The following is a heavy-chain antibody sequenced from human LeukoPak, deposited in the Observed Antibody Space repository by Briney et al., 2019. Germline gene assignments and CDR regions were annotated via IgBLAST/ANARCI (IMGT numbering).Heavy chain of an antibody. V-gene: IGHV3-30*04. CDR2: ISYDGSNK. Sequence: GGSLRLSCAASGFTFSSYAMHWVRQAPGKGLEWVAVISYDGSNKYYADSVKGRFTISRDNAKNSLYLQMNSLRAEDTAVYYCARVSEQWLVPRRYYFDYWGQGTLVTVSS. CDR3: ARVSEQWLVPRRYYFDY. D-gene: IGHD6-19*01. J-gene: IGHJ4*02. CDR1: GFTFSSYA.